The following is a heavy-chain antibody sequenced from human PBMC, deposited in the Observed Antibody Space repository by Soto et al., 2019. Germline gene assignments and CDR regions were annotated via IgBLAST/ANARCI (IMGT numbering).Heavy chain of an antibody. D-gene: IGHD3-3*01. J-gene: IGHJ5*02. V-gene: IGHV3-74*01. Sequence: GGSLRLSCVASGFTFSGDWMYWVRQVPGKGLVWVSRISPDGTTTYYADSVKGRFTISRDNAKNTLYLQMNGLRADDTAVYYCSRGRSPYYGYFDPWGPGTLVTVSS. CDR3: SRGRSPYYGYFDP. CDR1: GFTFSGDW. CDR2: ISPDGTTT.